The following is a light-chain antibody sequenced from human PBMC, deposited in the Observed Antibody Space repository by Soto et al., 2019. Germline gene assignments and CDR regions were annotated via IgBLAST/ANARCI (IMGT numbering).Light chain of an antibody. CDR2: SNN. Sequence: QSVLTQPPSASGTPGQRVTISCSGSSSNIGSNTVNWYQQLPGTAPKLLIYSNNQRPSGVPDRFSGSKSGTSASLAISGLQSEDEADYYCAAWDDSLNGPRYVFXTGTKVTVL. CDR1: SSNIGSNT. V-gene: IGLV1-44*01. J-gene: IGLJ1*01. CDR3: AAWDDSLNGPRYV.